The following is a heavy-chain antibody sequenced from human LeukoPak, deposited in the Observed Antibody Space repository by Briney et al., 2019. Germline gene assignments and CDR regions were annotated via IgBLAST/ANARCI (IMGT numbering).Heavy chain of an antibody. J-gene: IGHJ4*02. CDR2: IYYSGTT. Sequence: SETLSLTCAVYGGSFSGYYWSWIRQPPGKGLEWIGYIYYSGTTSYNPSLNGRVTISIDTSKNQFSLKLKSVTAADTALYYCAREDYYFDYWGQGALVTVSS. V-gene: IGHV4-34*11. CDR3: AREDYYFDY. CDR1: GGSFSGYY.